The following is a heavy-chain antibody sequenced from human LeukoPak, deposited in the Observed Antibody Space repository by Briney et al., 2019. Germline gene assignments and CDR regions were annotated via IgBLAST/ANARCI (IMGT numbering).Heavy chain of an antibody. D-gene: IGHD6-13*01. Sequence: SETLSLTCSVSGYSISSGYYWGWIRQPPGKGLEWIGSIYQSGSTYYNPSLKSRVTISVDTSKNQFSLKLSSVTAADTAVYYCASEYSSSWLDYWGQGTLVTVSS. V-gene: IGHV4-38-2*02. CDR2: IYQSGST. CDR1: GYSISSGYY. CDR3: ASEYSSSWLDY. J-gene: IGHJ4*02.